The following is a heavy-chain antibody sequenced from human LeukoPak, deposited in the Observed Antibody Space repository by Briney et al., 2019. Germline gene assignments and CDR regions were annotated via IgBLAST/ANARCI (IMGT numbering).Heavy chain of an antibody. Sequence: ASVTVSCKASGGTFSSYAISWVRQAPGQGLEWMGRIIPILGIANYAQKFQGRVTITADKSTSTAYMELSSLRSEDTAVYYCARGSGYYGYWGQGTLVTVSS. CDR2: IIPILGIA. J-gene: IGHJ4*02. D-gene: IGHD3-22*01. V-gene: IGHV1-69*04. CDR1: GGTFSSYA. CDR3: ARGSGYYGY.